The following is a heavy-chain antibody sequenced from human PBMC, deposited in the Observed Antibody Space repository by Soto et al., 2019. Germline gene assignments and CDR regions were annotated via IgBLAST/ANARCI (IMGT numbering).Heavy chain of an antibody. J-gene: IGHJ6*02. Sequence: GESLKISCKGSGYSFTSYWISWVRQMPGKGLEWMGRIDPSDSYTNYSPSFQGHVTISADKSISTAYLQWSSLKASDTAMYYCARLVLSAAVAASRDVWGQGTTVTASS. D-gene: IGHD2-15*01. V-gene: IGHV5-10-1*01. CDR1: GYSFTSYW. CDR2: IDPSDSYT. CDR3: ARLVLSAAVAASRDV.